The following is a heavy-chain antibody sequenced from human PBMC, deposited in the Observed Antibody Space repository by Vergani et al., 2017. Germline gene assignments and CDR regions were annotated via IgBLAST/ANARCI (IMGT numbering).Heavy chain of an antibody. J-gene: IGHJ6*02. Sequence: QVQLVESGGGVVQPGRSLRLSCAASGFTFSSYGMHWVRQAPGKGLEWVAVIWYDGSNKYYADSVKGRFTISRDNSKNTLYLQMNSLRAEDTAVYYCARDPKRIFLRYGMDVWGQGTTVTVSS. V-gene: IGHV3-33*01. D-gene: IGHD2-15*01. CDR1: GFTFSSYG. CDR3: ARDPKRIFLRYGMDV. CDR2: IWYDGSNK.